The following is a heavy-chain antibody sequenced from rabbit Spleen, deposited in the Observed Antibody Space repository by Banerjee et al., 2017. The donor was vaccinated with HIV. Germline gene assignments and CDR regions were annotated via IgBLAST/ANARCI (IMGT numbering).Heavy chain of an antibody. CDR2: IYAGSSGST. V-gene: IGHV1S40*01. D-gene: IGHD1-1*01. CDR1: GLDFSSYYY. J-gene: IGHJ3*01. Sequence: QSLEESGGDLVQPGASLTLTCTASGLDFSSYYYMCWVRQAPGKGLEWIGCIYAGSSGSTYYANWAKGRFTISKTSSTTMTLQMTSLTAADTATYFCARSSNGLTRLDLWGPGTLVTVS. CDR3: ARSSNGLTRLDL.